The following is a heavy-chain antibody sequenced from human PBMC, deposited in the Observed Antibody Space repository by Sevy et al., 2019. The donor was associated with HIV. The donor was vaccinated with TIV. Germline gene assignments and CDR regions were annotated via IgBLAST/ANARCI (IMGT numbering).Heavy chain of an antibody. D-gene: IGHD1-1*01. Sequence: GGSLRLSCAASGFTFSSYDMHWVRQAPGKGLEWVAVISYDGSNKYYADSVKGRFTISRDNSKNSLYLQMNSLRAEDTAVYYCARGHKATTGFFDYWGQGTLVTVSS. CDR2: ISYDGSNK. CDR1: GFTFSSYD. CDR3: ARGHKATTGFFDY. V-gene: IGHV3-30-3*01. J-gene: IGHJ4*02.